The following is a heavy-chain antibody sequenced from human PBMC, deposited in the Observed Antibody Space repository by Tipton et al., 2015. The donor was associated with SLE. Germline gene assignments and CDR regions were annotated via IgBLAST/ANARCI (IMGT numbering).Heavy chain of an antibody. D-gene: IGHD2-2*01. CDR2: IYYSGST. V-gene: IGHV4-59*11. CDR3: ARDPVVVPAARSYGMDV. CDR1: GGSISSHY. J-gene: IGHJ6*02. Sequence: TLSLTCTVSGGSISSHYWSWIRQPPGKGLEWIGYIYYSGSTNYNPSLKSRVTISVDTSKNQFSLKLSSVTAADTAVYYCARDPVVVPAARSYGMDVWGQGTTVTVSS.